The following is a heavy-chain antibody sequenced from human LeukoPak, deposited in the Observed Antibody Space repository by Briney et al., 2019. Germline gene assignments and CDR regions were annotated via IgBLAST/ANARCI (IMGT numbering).Heavy chain of an antibody. D-gene: IGHD2-21*02. CDR3: ARELRSDSFWLDY. CDR1: GFTFSSYA. CDR2: ISYDGSNK. Sequence: GRSLRLSCAASGFTFSSYAMHWVRQAPGKGLEWVAVISYDGSNKYYADSVKGRFTISRDNSKNTLYLQMNSLRAEDTAVYYCARELRSDSFWLDYWGQGTLVTVSS. V-gene: IGHV3-30-3*01. J-gene: IGHJ4*02.